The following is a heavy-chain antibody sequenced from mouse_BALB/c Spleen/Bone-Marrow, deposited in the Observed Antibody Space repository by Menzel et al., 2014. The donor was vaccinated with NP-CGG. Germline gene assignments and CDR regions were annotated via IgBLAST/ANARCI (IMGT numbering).Heavy chain of an antibody. CDR3: ARDRGWLLRFAY. D-gene: IGHD2-3*01. V-gene: IGHV5-6-3*01. CDR2: INSNGGST. J-gene: IGHJ3*01. CDR1: GFTFSSYG. Sequence: EVKLVESGGGLVQPGGSLKLSRAASGFTFSSYGMSWVRQTPDKRLELVATINSNGGSTYYPDSVKGRFTISRDNAKNTLYLQMSSLKSEDTAMYYCARDRGWLLRFAYWGQGTLVTVSA.